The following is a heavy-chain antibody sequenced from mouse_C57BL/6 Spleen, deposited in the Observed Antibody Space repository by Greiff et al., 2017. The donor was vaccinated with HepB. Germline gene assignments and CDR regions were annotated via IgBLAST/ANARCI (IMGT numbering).Heavy chain of an antibody. CDR3: ARDCNFAY. V-gene: IGHV1-4*01. J-gene: IGHJ3*01. CDR2: INPSSGYT. CDR1: GYTFTSYT. Sequence: VQLQQSGAELARPGASVKMSCKASGYTFTSYTMHWVKQRPGQGLEWIGYINPSSGYTKYNQKFKDKATLTADKSSSTAYMQLRSLTSEDSAVYYCARDCNFAYGGQGTLVTVAA.